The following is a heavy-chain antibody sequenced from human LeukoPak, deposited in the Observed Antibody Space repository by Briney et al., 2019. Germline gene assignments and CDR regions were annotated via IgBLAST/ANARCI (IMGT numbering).Heavy chain of an antibody. Sequence: GSLRLSCTVSGFTVSSNSMSWIRQPPGKGLEWIGYIYYSGSTNYNPSLKSRVTISVDKSKNQFSLKLSSVTAADTAVYYCARVGGTWIHYFDYWGQGTLVTVSS. V-gene: IGHV4-59*02. CDR2: IYYSGST. CDR1: GFTVSSNS. CDR3: ARVGGTWIHYFDY. D-gene: IGHD5-18*01. J-gene: IGHJ4*02.